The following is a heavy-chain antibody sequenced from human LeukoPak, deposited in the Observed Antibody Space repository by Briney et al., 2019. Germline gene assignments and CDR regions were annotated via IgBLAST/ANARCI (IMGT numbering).Heavy chain of an antibody. CDR1: GFTFDDYA. CDR3: ARGPMYGTIDY. J-gene: IGHJ4*02. D-gene: IGHD3-10*02. V-gene: IGHV3-48*01. CDR2: ISSSSSTI. Sequence: GGSLRLSCAASGFTFDDYAMHWVRQAPGKGLEWVSYISSSSSTIYYADSVKGRFTISRDNAKNSLYLQMNSLRAEDTAVYYCARGPMYGTIDYWGQGTLVTVSS.